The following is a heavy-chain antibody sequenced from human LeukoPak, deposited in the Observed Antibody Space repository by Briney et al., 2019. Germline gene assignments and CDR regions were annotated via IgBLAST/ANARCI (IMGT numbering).Heavy chain of an antibody. J-gene: IGHJ5*02. CDR2: IYPGDSDA. CDR1: GYTFSNYW. CDR3: ARESETSRMFYAP. Sequence: HGGSLDISCTGSGYTFSNYWIGWARQMPGKGLEWMGIIYPGDSDATYSPSFRGQVTFSVDESRTTVYLEWTSLKASDTAMCFCARESETSRMFYAPWGQGTLVTVSS. D-gene: IGHD2-2*01. V-gene: IGHV5-51*01.